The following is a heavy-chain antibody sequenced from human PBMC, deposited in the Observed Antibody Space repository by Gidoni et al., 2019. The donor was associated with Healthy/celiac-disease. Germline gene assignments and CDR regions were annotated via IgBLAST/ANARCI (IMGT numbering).Heavy chain of an antibody. V-gene: IGHV3-21*01. CDR3: ARDRPRGVAVAGRPDY. D-gene: IGHD6-19*01. CDR2: ISSSSSYI. J-gene: IGHJ4*02. CDR1: GFTFSSYS. Sequence: EVQLVESGGGLVKPGGSLRLSCAASGFTFSSYSMNWVRQAPGKGLEWVSSISSSSSYIYYADSVKGRFTISRDNAKNSLYLQMNSLRAEDTAVYYCARDRPRGVAVAGRPDYWGQGTLVTVSS.